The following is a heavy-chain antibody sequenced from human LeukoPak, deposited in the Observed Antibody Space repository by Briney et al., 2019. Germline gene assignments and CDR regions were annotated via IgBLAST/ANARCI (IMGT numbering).Heavy chain of an antibody. V-gene: IGHV5-51*01. D-gene: IGHD6-19*01. Sequence: GESLKISCKGSGYSFTSHWIGWVRPLPGKGLEWMGIIYPGDSDTRYSPSFQGQVTISADKSINTAYLQWSSLKASDTAMYYCARAFYSSGFFFDYWGQGTLVTVSS. CDR3: ARAFYSSGFFFDY. CDR1: GYSFTSHW. J-gene: IGHJ4*02. CDR2: IYPGDSDT.